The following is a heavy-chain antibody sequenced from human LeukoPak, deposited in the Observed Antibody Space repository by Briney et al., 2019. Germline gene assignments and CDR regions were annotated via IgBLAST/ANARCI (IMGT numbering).Heavy chain of an antibody. J-gene: IGHJ6*03. D-gene: IGHD2-21*01. CDR1: GGFISSSSYY. Sequence: SETLSLICTVSGGFISSSSYYWGWIRQPPGKGLEWIGSIYYSGSTSYNPSLQSRGTISSATYKNQSSLKLSSVTAADTAVYYCSRHVAHRLYYYMDVWGKGTTVTVSS. V-gene: IGHV4-39*01. CDR3: SRHVAHRLYYYMDV. CDR2: IYYSGST.